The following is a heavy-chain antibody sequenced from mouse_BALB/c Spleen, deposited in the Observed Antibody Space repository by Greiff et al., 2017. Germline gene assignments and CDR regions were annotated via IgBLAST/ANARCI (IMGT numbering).Heavy chain of an antibody. CDR2: IRSKSNNYAT. CDR3: VRHRDYYGSSYNAMDY. D-gene: IGHD1-1*01. J-gene: IGHJ4*01. V-gene: IGHV10-1*02. Sequence: EVQGVESGGGLVQPKGSLKLSCAASGFTFNTYAMNWVRQAPGKGLEWVARIRSKSNNYATYYADSVKDRFTISRDDSQSMLYLQMNNLKTEDTAMYYCVRHRDYYGSSYNAMDYWGQGTSVTVSS. CDR1: GFTFNTYA.